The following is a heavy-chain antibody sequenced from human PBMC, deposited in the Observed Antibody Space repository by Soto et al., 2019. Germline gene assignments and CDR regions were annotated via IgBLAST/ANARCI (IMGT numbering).Heavy chain of an antibody. CDR1: GYSFTDYH. Sequence: ASVKVSCEASGYSFTDYHIHWVRQAPGQGLEWPGRINPKSGGTSTAQKFQGWVTMTTDTSISTASMELTRLTSDDTAIYYCARGDSTDCSNGVCSFFYNHDMDVWGQGTTVTVS. CDR2: INPKSGGT. V-gene: IGHV1-2*04. CDR3: ARGDSTDCSNGVCSFFYNHDMDV. D-gene: IGHD2-8*01. J-gene: IGHJ6*02.